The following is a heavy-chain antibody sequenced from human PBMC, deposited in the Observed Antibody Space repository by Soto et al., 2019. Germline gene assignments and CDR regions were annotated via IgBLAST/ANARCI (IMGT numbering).Heavy chain of an antibody. D-gene: IGHD3-22*01. CDR1: GFTFSSYG. CDR2: IWYDGSNK. V-gene: IGHV3-33*01. J-gene: IGHJ4*02. CDR3: ARLYYDSSGYYLDY. Sequence: QVQLMESGGGVVQPGRSLRLSCAASGFTFSSYGMHWVRQAPGKGLEWVAVIWYDGSNKYYADSVKGRFTISRDNSKNTLYLQMNSLRAEDTAVYYCARLYYDSSGYYLDYWGQGTLVTVSS.